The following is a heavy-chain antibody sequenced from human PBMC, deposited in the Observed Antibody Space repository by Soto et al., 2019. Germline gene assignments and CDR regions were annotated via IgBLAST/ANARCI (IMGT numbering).Heavy chain of an antibody. D-gene: IGHD3-10*01. CDR2: VYYSGSP. CDR3: ARDYYYFDY. J-gene: IGHJ4*02. CDR1: GDSISSGSYY. Sequence: SETLSLTCTVSGDSISSGSYYWSWIRQPPGKGLEWIAYVYYSGSPNYNPSLKSRVTISVDTSKNQFSLKLSSVTAADTAVYYCARDYYYFDYWGQGTLVTVSS. V-gene: IGHV4-61*01.